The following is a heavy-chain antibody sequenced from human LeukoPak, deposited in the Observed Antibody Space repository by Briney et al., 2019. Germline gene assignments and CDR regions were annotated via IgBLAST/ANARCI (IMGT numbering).Heavy chain of an antibody. D-gene: IGHD4-17*01. V-gene: IGHV3-33*01. CDR3: ARAPPTDWYFDL. Sequence: PGGSLRLSCAASGFTLGSYAMHWVRQAPGKGLEWVAALWYDGSKKYYTDSVAGRFAISRDNSKNTLYLQMNSLGAEDTAVYYCARAPPTDWYFDLWGRGTLVTVSS. CDR1: GFTLGSYA. CDR2: LWYDGSKK. J-gene: IGHJ2*01.